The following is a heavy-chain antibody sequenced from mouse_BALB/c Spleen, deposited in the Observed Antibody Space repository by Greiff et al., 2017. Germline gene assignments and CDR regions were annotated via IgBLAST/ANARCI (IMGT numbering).Heavy chain of an antibody. J-gene: IGHJ3*01. Sequence: EVKVVESGGGLVKPGGSLKLSCAASGFTFSSYAMSWVRQSPEKRLEWVAEISSGGSYTYYPDTVTGRFIISRDNAKNTLYLDMSSLRSEDTALYYCAREGDYYGSSAWFAYWGQGTLVTVSA. CDR2: ISSGGSYT. D-gene: IGHD1-1*01. V-gene: IGHV5-9-4*01. CDR1: GFTFSSYA. CDR3: AREGDYYGSSAWFAY.